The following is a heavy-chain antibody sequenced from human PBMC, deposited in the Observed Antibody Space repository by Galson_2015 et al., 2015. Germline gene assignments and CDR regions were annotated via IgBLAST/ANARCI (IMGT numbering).Heavy chain of an antibody. D-gene: IGHD6-19*01. CDR1: GFTFSSYA. J-gene: IGHJ4*02. Sequence: SLRLSCAASGFTFSSYAMSWVRQAPGKGLEWVSAISGSGGSTYYADSVKGRFTISRDNSKNTLYLQMNSLRAEDTAVYYCAKDSSGWFSYFDYWGQGTLVTVSS. CDR3: AKDSSGWFSYFDY. CDR2: ISGSGGST. V-gene: IGHV3-23*01.